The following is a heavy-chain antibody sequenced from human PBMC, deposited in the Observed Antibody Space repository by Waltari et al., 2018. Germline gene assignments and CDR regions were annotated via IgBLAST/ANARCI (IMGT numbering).Heavy chain of an antibody. J-gene: IGHJ4*02. CDR2: IIPILGIA. CDR1: GGTFSSYA. Sequence: QVQLVQSGAEVKKPGSSLKVSCKASGGTFSSYAISWVRQAPGQGLEWMGGIIPILGIANYAQKFQGRVTITADESTSTAYMELSSLRSEDTAVYYCARGLHSGSYSSDYWGQGTLVTVSS. D-gene: IGHD1-26*01. V-gene: IGHV1-69*04. CDR3: ARGLHSGSYSSDY.